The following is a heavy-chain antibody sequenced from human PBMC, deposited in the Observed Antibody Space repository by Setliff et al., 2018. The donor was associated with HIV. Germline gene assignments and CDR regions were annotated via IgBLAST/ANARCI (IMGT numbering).Heavy chain of an antibody. V-gene: IGHV1-24*01. CDR3: ATESIVGPTTLFAESDP. D-gene: IGHD1-26*01. Sequence: PGASVKVSCKVSGYTLTELAMHWVRQAPGKGLEWMGGFDPEDAETIYAKKFQGRVSMTEDTSTDTAYMELSSLRSDDTAVYYCATESIVGPTTLFAESDPWGQGTLVTVSS. CDR2: FDPEDAET. J-gene: IGHJ5*02. CDR1: GYTLTELA.